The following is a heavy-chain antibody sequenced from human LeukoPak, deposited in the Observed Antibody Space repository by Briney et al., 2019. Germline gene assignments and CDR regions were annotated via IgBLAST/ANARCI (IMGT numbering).Heavy chain of an antibody. CDR3: AKTGPNYDYVWGSSDY. Sequence: GASLRLSCAASGFTFSSYAMNWARQAPGKGLEWVAVISYDGSNKYYADSVKGRFTISRDNSKNTLYLQMNSLRAEDTAVYYCAKTGPNYDYVWGSSDYWGQGTLVTVSS. CDR1: GFTFSSYA. J-gene: IGHJ4*02. D-gene: IGHD3-16*01. CDR2: ISYDGSNK. V-gene: IGHV3-30*18.